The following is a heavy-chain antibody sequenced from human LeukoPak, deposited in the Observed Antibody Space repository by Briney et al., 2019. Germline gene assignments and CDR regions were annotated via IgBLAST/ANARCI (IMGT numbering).Heavy chain of an antibody. CDR3: ARGPLFNSAWLDY. CDR2: MNPNSGNI. V-gene: IGHV1-8*01. J-gene: IGHJ4*02. Sequence: ASVKVSCKTSGYTFTRYDVNWVRQAPAQGPEWMGWMNPNSGNIHYAQKFQGRVTLTRNTSISTAYMELSSLRSEDTAVYYCARGPLFNSAWLDYWDQGTLVKVSS. D-gene: IGHD3-3*01. CDR1: GYTFTRYD.